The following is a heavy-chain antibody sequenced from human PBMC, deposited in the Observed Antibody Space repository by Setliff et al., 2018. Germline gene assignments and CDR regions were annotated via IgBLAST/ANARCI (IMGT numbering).Heavy chain of an antibody. CDR1: GGTFSDYY. V-gene: IGHV4-34*01. CDR2: INHSGTT. D-gene: IGHD6-6*01. CDR3: ARGRNVAARLLDS. Sequence: SETLSLTCAAYGGTFSDYYWTWIRQPPGKGLEWIGEINHSGTTNYHPSLRSRVTISVDTSKNQFSLKVTSVTAADTSVYFCARGRNVAARLLDSWGQGT. J-gene: IGHJ4*02.